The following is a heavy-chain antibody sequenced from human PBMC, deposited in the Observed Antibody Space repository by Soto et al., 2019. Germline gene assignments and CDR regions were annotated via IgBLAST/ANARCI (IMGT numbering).Heavy chain of an antibody. CDR3: ARGVGYYDSSGYPNWFDP. V-gene: IGHV4-61*01. CDR2: IYYSGST. Sequence: SSETLSLTCTVSGGSVSIGSYYWSCIRQPPGKGLEWIGYIYYSGSTNYNPSLKSRVTISVDTSKNQFSLKLSSVTAADTAVYYCARGVGYYDSSGYPNWFDPWGQGTLVTVSS. CDR1: GGSVSIGSYY. D-gene: IGHD3-22*01. J-gene: IGHJ5*02.